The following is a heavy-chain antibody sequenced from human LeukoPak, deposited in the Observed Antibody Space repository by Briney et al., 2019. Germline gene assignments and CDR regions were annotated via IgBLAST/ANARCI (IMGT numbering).Heavy chain of an antibody. CDR1: GYTFTSYG. J-gene: IGHJ4*02. D-gene: IGHD3-10*01. CDR2: ISAYNGNT. V-gene: IGHV1-18*01. CDR3: ASNRFGHFDY. Sequence: ASVKVSCKASGYTFTSYGISWVRQAPGQGLEWMGWISAYNGNTNYAQKFQGRVTITRNTSISTAYMELSSLRSEDTAVYYCASNRFGHFDYWGQGTLVTVSS.